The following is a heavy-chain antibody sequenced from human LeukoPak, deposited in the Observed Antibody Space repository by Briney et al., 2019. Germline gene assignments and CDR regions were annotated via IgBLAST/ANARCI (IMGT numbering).Heavy chain of an antibody. CDR3: ARGRFELPF. CDR2: IYYSGGT. J-gene: IGHJ4*02. CDR1: NGSISNYY. D-gene: IGHD2-15*01. V-gene: IGHV4-59*01. Sequence: SETLSLTCTISNGSISNYYWSWIRQPPGKGLESIGYIYYSGGTNYNPSFKSRVTISTDTSRNQFSLSLNSVTAADTAVYYCARGRFELPFWGQGTLVTVSS.